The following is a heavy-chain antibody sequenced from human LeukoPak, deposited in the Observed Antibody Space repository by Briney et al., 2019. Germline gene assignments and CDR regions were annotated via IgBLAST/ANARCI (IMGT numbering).Heavy chain of an antibody. CDR2: MSYSGTT. V-gene: IGHV4-39*01. J-gene: IGHJ4*02. CDR3: GNRGIYGYFNY. Sequence: SETLSLTCPVNAGSINVNNYYWGRLRQPPGKGPQWFGSMSYSGTTWYHPSLKSRVIISADTSKNQFSLRLTAGTASDTAVYYCGNRGIYGYFNYWGQGTQVTVSS. CDR1: AGSINVNNYY. D-gene: IGHD3-10*01.